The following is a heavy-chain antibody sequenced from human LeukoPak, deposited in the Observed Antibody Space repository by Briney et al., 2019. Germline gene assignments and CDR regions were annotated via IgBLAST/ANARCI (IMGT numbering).Heavy chain of an antibody. J-gene: IGHJ4*02. CDR3: AYHGWSGHYWFDY. CDR1: GGSISSGSYY. Sequence: PSETLSLTCTVSGGSISSGSYYWSWIRHPAGKGLEWIGRIYTSGSTNYNPSLKSRVTISVDTSKNQFSLKLSSVTAADTAVYYCAYHGWSGHYWFDYWGQGTLVTVSS. CDR2: IYTSGST. D-gene: IGHD3-3*01. V-gene: IGHV4-61*02.